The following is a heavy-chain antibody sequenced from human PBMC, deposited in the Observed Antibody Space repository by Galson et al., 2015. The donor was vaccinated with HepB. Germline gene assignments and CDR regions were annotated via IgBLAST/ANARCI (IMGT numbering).Heavy chain of an antibody. CDR3: AGGGGYCVGTSCYGTTWFDP. J-gene: IGHJ5*02. D-gene: IGHD2-2*01. CDR2: VYYSGIT. Sequence: TLSLTCTVSGGSISSFYWRWIRQPPGKGLEWIANVYYSGITNYNPSLKSRVTISVDTSKNQFSLKLSLVTAADPAVYYCAGGGGYCVGTSCYGTTWFDPWGQGTLVTVSS. V-gene: IGHV4-59*01. CDR1: GGSISSFY.